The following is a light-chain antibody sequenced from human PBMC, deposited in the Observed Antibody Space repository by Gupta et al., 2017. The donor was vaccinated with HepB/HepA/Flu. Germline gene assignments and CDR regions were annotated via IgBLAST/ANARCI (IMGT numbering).Light chain of an antibody. V-gene: IGKV3-11*01. CDR2: DAS. CDR3: QHRSNSWT. Sequence: PGERATLSCRASQSVSTSLDWYQHKPGQAPRLLVYDASIRAIGVPARFTGSGSGTDFTLTISSLEPGDSAVYYWQHRSNSWTFGQGTKVEIK. CDR1: QSVSTS. J-gene: IGKJ1*01.